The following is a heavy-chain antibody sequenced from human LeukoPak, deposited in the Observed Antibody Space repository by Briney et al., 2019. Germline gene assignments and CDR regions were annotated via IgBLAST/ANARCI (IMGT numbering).Heavy chain of an antibody. D-gene: IGHD3-10*01. V-gene: IGHV3-21*01. CDR2: ISSSSSYI. J-gene: IGHJ4*02. CDR3: AICSSDYYGSGSPIDY. CDR1: GFTFSSYS. Sequence: GGSLRLSCAASGFTFSSYSMNWVRQAPGKGLEWVSSISSSSSYIYYADSVKGRFTISRDNAKNSLYLQMNSLRAEDTAVYYCAICSSDYYGSGSPIDYWGQGTLVTVSS.